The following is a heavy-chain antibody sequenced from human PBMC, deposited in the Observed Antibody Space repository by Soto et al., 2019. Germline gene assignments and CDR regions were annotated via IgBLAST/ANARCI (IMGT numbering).Heavy chain of an antibody. CDR2: IRVNNGDT. D-gene: IGHD1-26*01. CDR1: GYTFTNSG. V-gene: IGHV1-18*01. CDR3: ASSLAGANSFDY. J-gene: IGHJ4*02. Sequence: ASVKVSCKASGYTFTNSGFSWVRQAPGQGLEWVGWIRVNNGDTHYAQKLQGRVTMTTDTSTSTAFMELRSLRSDDTAVYYCASSLAGANSFDYWGQGTLVTAPQ.